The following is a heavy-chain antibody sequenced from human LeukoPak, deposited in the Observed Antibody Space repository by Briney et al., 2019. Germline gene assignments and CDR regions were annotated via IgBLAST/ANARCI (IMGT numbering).Heavy chain of an antibody. CDR1: GFTFSSYA. CDR2: ISGSGGST. V-gene: IGHV3-23*01. CDR3: AKLRDYYGSGDFDY. Sequence: PGGSLRLSCAASGFTFSSYAMSWVRQAPGKGLEWVSAISGSGGSTYYADSVKGRFSISRDNSKNTLYLQMNSLRAEDTAVYYCAKLRDYYGSGDFDYWGQGTLVTVSS. D-gene: IGHD3-10*01. J-gene: IGHJ4*02.